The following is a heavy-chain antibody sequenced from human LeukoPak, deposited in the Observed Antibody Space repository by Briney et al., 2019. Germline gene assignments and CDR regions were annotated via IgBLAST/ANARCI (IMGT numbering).Heavy chain of an antibody. D-gene: IGHD2-21*02. CDR3: AREGQGDTNDY. J-gene: IGHJ4*02. CDR1: GFTFSSYS. CDR2: ISSSSSYI. Sequence: GGSLRLSCAVSGFTFSSYSMNWVRQAPGRELECVSSISSSSSYIYYADSVKGRFTISRDNAKNSLFLQMNSLRAEDTAVYYCAREGQGDTNDYWGQGTLVTVSS. V-gene: IGHV3-21*01.